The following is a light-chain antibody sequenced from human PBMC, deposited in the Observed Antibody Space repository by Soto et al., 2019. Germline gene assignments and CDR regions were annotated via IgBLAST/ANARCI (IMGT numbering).Light chain of an antibody. Sequence: DIQMTQSPSTLSASVGDRATITCRANQGISTSLAWYQQKAGKAPKLLIYKASSLDIAVPSRFSGRGSGTVFTLTISGLPPDDFATYYCQQYNTYPPTFGKGTKV. CDR1: QGISTS. V-gene: IGKV1-5*03. CDR2: KAS. J-gene: IGKJ2*01. CDR3: QQYNTYPPT.